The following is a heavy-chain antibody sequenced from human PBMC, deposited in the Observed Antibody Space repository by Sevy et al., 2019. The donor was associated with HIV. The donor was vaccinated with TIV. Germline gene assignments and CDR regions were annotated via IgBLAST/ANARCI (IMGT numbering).Heavy chain of an antibody. J-gene: IGHJ4*02. V-gene: IGHV3-7*01. CDR1: GFTLGNYW. D-gene: IGHD1-26*01. CDR3: ARDLFSGSYYVNY. Sequence: GGSLRLSCTASGFTLGNYWMSWVRQAPGKGLEWVANIKQDGSDKYYVDSVKGRFTISRDNAKNSLYLQMNSLRAEDTAVYYCARDLFSGSYYVNYWGQGTLVTVSS. CDR2: IKQDGSDK.